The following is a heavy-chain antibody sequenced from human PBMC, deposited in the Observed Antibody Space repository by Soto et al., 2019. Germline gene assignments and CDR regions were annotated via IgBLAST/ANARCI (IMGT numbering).Heavy chain of an antibody. CDR2: INPSGGST. V-gene: IGHV1-46*01. J-gene: IGHJ3*02. CDR1: GYTFTSYY. Sequence: ASVKVSCKASGYTFTSYYMHWVRQAPGQGLEWMGIINPSGGSTSYAQKFQGRVTMTRDTSTSTVYMELSSLRSEDTAVYYCAREVKIQLWSRGAFDIWCQGKMVTVS. CDR3: AREVKIQLWSRGAFDI. D-gene: IGHD5-18*01.